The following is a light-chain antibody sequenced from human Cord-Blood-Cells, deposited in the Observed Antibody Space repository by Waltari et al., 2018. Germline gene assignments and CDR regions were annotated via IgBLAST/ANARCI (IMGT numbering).Light chain of an antibody. CDR2: GNS. Sequence: QSVLTQPPSVSGAPGQRVTISCTGSISNIGAGYDVQWYQQLPGTAPKLLIYGNSNRPSGVPDRFSGSKSGTSASLAITGLQAEDEADYYCQSYDSSLSGWVFGGGTKLTVL. CDR3: QSYDSSLSGWV. CDR1: ISNIGAGYD. J-gene: IGLJ3*02. V-gene: IGLV1-40*01.